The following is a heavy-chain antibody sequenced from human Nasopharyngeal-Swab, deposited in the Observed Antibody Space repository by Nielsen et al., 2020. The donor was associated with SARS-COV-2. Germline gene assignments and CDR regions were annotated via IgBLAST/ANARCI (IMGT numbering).Heavy chain of an antibody. CDR3: ARQSGSYYDIADAFDI. CDR2: IYPGDSDT. CDR1: GYSFTSYW. D-gene: IGHD1-26*01. J-gene: IGHJ3*02. V-gene: IGHV5-51*01. Sequence: GGSLRLSCKGSGYSFTSYWIGWVRQMPGKGLEWMGIIYPGDSDTRYSPFFQGQVTISADKSISTAYLQWSSLKASDTAMYYCARQSGSYYDIADAFDIWGQGTMVTVSS.